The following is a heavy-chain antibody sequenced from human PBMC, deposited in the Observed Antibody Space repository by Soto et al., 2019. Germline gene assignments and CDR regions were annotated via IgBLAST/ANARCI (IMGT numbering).Heavy chain of an antibody. J-gene: IGHJ3*02. CDR1: GGSISSSSYY. CDR2: IYYSGST. Sequence: SETLSLTCTVSGGSISSSSYYWGWIRQPPGKGLEWIGSIYYSGSTYYNPSLKSRVTISVDTSKNQFSLKLSSVTAADTAVYYCVRLVVVTAKYAFDIWGQGTMVTVSS. V-gene: IGHV4-39*01. D-gene: IGHD2-21*02. CDR3: VRLVVVTAKYAFDI.